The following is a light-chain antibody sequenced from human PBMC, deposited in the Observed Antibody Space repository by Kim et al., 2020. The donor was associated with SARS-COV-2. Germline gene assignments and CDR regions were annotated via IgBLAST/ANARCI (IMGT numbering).Light chain of an antibody. CDR3: SSFAGSNNV. Sequence: QSALTQPPSASGSPGQSVTISCTGTSSDVGGYNYVSWYQLHPGKAPKLMIYEVNKRPSGVPDRFSGSKSGNTASLTVSGLQAEDEADYYCSSFAGSNNVFGTGTKVTVL. J-gene: IGLJ1*01. CDR2: EVN. V-gene: IGLV2-8*01. CDR1: SSDVGGYNY.